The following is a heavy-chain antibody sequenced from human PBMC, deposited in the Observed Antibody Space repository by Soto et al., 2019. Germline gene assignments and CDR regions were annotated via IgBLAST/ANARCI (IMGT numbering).Heavy chain of an antibody. J-gene: IGHJ3*02. CDR2: TSHSGST. D-gene: IGHD3-10*01. CDR1: GGSVTTYY. V-gene: IGHV4-59*02. Sequence: SQPLSLTCTVLGGSVTTYYWTWIRQPPGKGLEWIGFTSHSGSTNYNPSLKSRVTMSVDTSKNQFSLKLNSVTAADTAVYYCVTGSGSSTSDAFDIWDRGTMVTVSS. CDR3: VTGSGSSTSDAFDI.